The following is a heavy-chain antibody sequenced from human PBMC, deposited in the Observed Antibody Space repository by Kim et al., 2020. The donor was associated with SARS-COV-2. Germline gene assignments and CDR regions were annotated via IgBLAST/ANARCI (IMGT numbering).Heavy chain of an antibody. Sequence: GGSLRLSCAASGFTFSDYYMSWIRQAPGKGLEWVSYISSSSSYTNYADSVKGRFTISRDNAKNSLYLQMNSLRAEDTAVYYCARDLGYCSGGSCYSEGWFDPWGQGTLVTVSS. CDR1: GFTFSDYY. V-gene: IGHV3-11*05. CDR3: ARDLGYCSGGSCYSEGWFDP. D-gene: IGHD2-15*01. J-gene: IGHJ5*02. CDR2: ISSSSSYT.